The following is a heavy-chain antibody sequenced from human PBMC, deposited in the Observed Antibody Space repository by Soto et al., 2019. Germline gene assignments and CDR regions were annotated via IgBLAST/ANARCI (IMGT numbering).Heavy chain of an antibody. CDR1: GFTFSSYS. V-gene: IGHV3-48*01. J-gene: IGHJ6*02. CDR2: ISSSSSTI. Sequence: EVQLVESGGGLVQPGGSLRLSCAASGFTFSSYSMNWVRQAPGKGLEWVSYISSSSSTIYYADSVKGGFTISRDNAKNTPYMQMNCRTADDAAVYYCAREVFYYYYGMDVWGQGATVTVSS. CDR3: AREVFYYYYGMDV.